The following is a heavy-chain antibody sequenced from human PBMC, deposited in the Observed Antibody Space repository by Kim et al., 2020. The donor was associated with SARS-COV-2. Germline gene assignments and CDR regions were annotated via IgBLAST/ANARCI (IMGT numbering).Heavy chain of an antibody. CDR3: ARDKTIAAAVSIDAFDI. Sequence: VKGRFTISRDNSKNTLYLQMNSLRAEDTAVYYCARDKTIAAAVSIDAFDIWGQGTMVTVSS. D-gene: IGHD6-13*01. V-gene: IGHV3-30*01. J-gene: IGHJ3*02.